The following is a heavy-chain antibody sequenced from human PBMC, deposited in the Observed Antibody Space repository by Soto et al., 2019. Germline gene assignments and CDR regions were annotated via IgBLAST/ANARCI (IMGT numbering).Heavy chain of an antibody. CDR1: VFTFSSGA. V-gene: IGHV3-21*01. CDR2: IIGSGIYT. Sequence: GGSLRPTFAASVFTFSSGALSWARQAPGKGLEWVSTIIGSGIYTYHADSVKGRFTISRDNAKNSLYLQMNSLRAEDTAVYYCASSDPYYMYVWGKGTTVTVSS. J-gene: IGHJ6*03. CDR3: ASSDPYYMYV.